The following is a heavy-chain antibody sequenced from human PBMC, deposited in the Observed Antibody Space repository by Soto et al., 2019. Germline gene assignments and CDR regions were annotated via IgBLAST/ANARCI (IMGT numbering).Heavy chain of an antibody. CDR2: IWYDGSNK. Sequence: QVQLVESGGGVVQPGRSLRLSCAASGFTFSSYGMHWVRQAPGKGLEWVAVIWYDGSNKYYADSVKGRFTISRDNSKNTLYLQMNSLRAEGTAVYYCARALGYCSGGSCLHGHDAFDIWGQGTMVTVSS. J-gene: IGHJ3*02. CDR3: ARALGYCSGGSCLHGHDAFDI. D-gene: IGHD2-15*01. V-gene: IGHV3-33*01. CDR1: GFTFSSYG.